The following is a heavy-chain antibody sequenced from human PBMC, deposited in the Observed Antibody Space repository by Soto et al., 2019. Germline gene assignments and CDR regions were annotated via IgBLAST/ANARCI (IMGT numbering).Heavy chain of an antibody. D-gene: IGHD5-12*01. CDR2: ISSGSSYI. J-gene: IGHJ4*02. CDR3: TAGRDGYKRADY. V-gene: IGHV3-21*06. CDR1: VFTFSSYS. Sequence: EVQLVESGGGLVTPGGSLRLSCAASVFTFSSYSMNWVRQAPGKGLEWVSSISSGSSYIYYADSLTVRFTISRDNAKNSMYLQMNSLRVDDTVVYYCTAGRDGYKRADYWGQGTLVTVSS.